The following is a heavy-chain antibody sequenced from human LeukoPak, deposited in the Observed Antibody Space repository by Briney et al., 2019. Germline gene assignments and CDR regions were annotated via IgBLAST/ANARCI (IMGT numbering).Heavy chain of an antibody. Sequence: GGSLRLSCAASGFTFSSYSMNWVRQAPGKGLEWVSSISSSSSYIYYADSVKGRFTISRDNAKNSLYLQMNSLRAEDTAVYYCARWTGQQRDNWFDPWGQGTLVTASS. V-gene: IGHV3-21*01. CDR3: ARWTGQQRDNWFDP. CDR1: GFTFSSYS. J-gene: IGHJ5*02. D-gene: IGHD6-13*01. CDR2: ISSSSSYI.